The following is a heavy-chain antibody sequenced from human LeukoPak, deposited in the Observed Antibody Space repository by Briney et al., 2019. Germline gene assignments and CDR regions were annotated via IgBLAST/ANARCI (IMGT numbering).Heavy chain of an antibody. J-gene: IGHJ4*01. CDR2: IYHSGSS. Sequence: PSETLSLTCTVSGYSITSAYYWGWIRQPPGKGLEWIGSIYHSGSSYYKSSLKSRVTISEDTSKNQFSLKLNSVTAADTAVYYCARGPLGSSWSFKNPYFDYWGHGTLVTVSS. CDR3: ARGPLGSSWSFKNPYFDY. D-gene: IGHD6-13*01. CDR1: GYSITSAYY. V-gene: IGHV4-38-2*02.